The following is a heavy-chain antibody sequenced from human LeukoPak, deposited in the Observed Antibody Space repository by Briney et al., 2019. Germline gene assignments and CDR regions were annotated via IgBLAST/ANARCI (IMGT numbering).Heavy chain of an antibody. Sequence: ASVKVSCKASGYTFTGYYMHWVRQAPGQGLEWMGWINPNSGGTNYAQEFQGRVTMTRDTSISTAYMELSRLRSDDTAVYYCASAGDRSWFDPWGQGTLVTVSS. CDR1: GYTFTGYY. CDR2: INPNSGGT. V-gene: IGHV1-2*02. J-gene: IGHJ5*02. D-gene: IGHD7-27*01. CDR3: ASAGDRSWFDP.